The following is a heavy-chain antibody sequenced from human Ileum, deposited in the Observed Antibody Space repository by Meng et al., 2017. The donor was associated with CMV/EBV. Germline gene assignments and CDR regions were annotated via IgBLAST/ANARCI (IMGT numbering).Heavy chain of an antibody. CDR1: GFTFSSYA. V-gene: IGHV3-30-3*01. CDR2: ISYWEDKD. CDR3: ARGGAAHNPFDY. Sequence: QVQLGGSGGGAVQPGRSLKLSCVASGFTFSSYALHWVRQAPDKGLEWVAVISYWEDKDFYADAVKGRFIISRDNSKNTLYLQLNSLRAEDMAVYYCARGGAAHNPFDYWGQGTLVTVSS. J-gene: IGHJ4*02. D-gene: IGHD1-14*01.